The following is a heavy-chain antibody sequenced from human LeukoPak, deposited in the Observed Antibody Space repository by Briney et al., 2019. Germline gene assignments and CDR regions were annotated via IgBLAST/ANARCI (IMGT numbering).Heavy chain of an antibody. Sequence: PGGSLRLSCAVSGLTFSNDALSWVRQAPGKGLEWVSAISGRDESTYYADSVKGRFTISRDNSKSTLYLQMSSLRAEDTAVYHCAKVTGTTNYWGQGTLVTVSS. V-gene: IGHV3-23*01. CDR3: AKVTGTTNY. CDR1: GLTFSNDA. CDR2: ISGRDEST. J-gene: IGHJ4*02. D-gene: IGHD1-1*01.